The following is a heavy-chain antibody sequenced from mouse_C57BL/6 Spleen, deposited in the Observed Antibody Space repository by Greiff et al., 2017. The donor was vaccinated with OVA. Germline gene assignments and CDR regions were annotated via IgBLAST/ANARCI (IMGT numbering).Heavy chain of an antibody. Sequence: QVQLQQPGAELVKPGASVKLSCKASGYTFTSYWMQWVKQRPGQGLEWIGEIDPSDSYTNYNQKFKGKATLTVDTSSSTAYMQLSSLTSEDSAVYYSARSENGPFDYWGQGTTLTVSS. CDR3: ARSENGPFDY. D-gene: IGHD1-1*02. CDR1: GYTFTSYW. J-gene: IGHJ2*01. CDR2: IDPSDSYT. V-gene: IGHV1-50*01.